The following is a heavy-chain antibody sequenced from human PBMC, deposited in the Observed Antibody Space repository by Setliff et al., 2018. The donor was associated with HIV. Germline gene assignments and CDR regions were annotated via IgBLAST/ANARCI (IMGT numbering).Heavy chain of an antibody. V-gene: IGHV4-59*01. CDR3: ARNRVPSSL. J-gene: IGHJ4*02. D-gene: IGHD3-10*01. CDR2: IYYTGST. CDR1: GGSMSSYY. Sequence: PSETLSLTCTVSGGSMSSYYWSWIRQPPGKGLEWIGSIYYTGSTDYNPSLMSRVTISLDTPKNQFSLKLNSVIAADPAVYYCARNRVPSSLWGQGTLVTVSS.